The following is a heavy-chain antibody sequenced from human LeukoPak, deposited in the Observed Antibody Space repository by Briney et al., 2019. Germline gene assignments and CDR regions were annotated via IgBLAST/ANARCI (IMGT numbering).Heavy chain of an antibody. CDR1: GYTFTNYG. CDR3: ARDTHCSGGSCYPPMGFDP. V-gene: IGHV1-18*04. Sequence: GASVTVSFKASGYTFTNYGISWVGQAPGQGREGMGWISAYNGNTNYAQKLQGRVTMTTDTSTSKAYMELRSLRSDDTAVYYCARDTHCSGGSCYPPMGFDPWGQGTLVTVSS. J-gene: IGHJ5*02. D-gene: IGHD2-15*01. CDR2: ISAYNGNT.